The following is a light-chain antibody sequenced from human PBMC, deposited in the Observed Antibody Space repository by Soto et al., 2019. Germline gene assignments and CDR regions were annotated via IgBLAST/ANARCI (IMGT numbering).Light chain of an antibody. CDR2: ATS. V-gene: IGKV3-20*01. J-gene: IGKJ1*01. CDR1: QSVSSNY. Sequence: EIVLTQSPGTLSLSPGERATLSCRASQSVSSNYLAWYQQRPGQAPRLLIYATSSRATGTPDRFSGSGSGTDFTLTISRLEPEDFAVYYCQQYDSSAPWTFGQGTKVDIK. CDR3: QQYDSSAPWT.